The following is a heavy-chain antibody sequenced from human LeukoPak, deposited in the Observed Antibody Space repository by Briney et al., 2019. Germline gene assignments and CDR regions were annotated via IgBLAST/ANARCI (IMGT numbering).Heavy chain of an antibody. CDR1: GGSISSSSYY. J-gene: IGHJ3*02. CDR2: IYYSGST. CDR3: ARHEGYCSSTSCHGAFDI. V-gene: IGHV4-39*01. Sequence: PSETLSLTCTVSGGSISSSSYYWGWIRQPPGKGLEWIGSIYYSGSTYYNPSLKSRVTISVDTSKNQFSLKLSSVTAADTAMYYCARHEGYCSSTSCHGAFDIWGQGTMVTVSS. D-gene: IGHD2-2*01.